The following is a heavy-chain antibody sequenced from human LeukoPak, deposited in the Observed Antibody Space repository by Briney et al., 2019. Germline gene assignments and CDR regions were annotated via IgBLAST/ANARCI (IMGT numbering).Heavy chain of an antibody. J-gene: IGHJ4*02. CDR2: INGDGSAT. Sequence: GGSLRLSCAASGFTFSSYWMHWVRQAPGKGLVWVSRINGDGSATTYADSVKGRFTISRDNSKNTLYLQMNSLRAEDTAVYYCAKSTVVVAARANFDYWGQGTLVTVSS. V-gene: IGHV3-74*03. CDR1: GFTFSSYW. D-gene: IGHD2-15*01. CDR3: AKSTVVVAARANFDY.